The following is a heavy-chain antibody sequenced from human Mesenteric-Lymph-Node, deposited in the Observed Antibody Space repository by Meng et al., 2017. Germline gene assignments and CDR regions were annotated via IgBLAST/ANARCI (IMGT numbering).Heavy chain of an antibody. CDR2: IYHSGST. V-gene: IGHV4-4*02. CDR3: ARADKVRFDY. Sequence: QVQLQQWGAGLLKPSETLSLTCAVNGGSMSSTSWWSWVRQPPGKGLEWIGEIYHSGSTNYNPSLKSRVSISVDKSKNQFSLKLSSVTAADTAVYYCARADKVRFDYWGQGTLVTVSS. CDR1: GGSMSSTSW. J-gene: IGHJ4*02.